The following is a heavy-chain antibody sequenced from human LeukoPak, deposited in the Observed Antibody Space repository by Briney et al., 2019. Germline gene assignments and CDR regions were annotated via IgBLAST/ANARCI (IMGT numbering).Heavy chain of an antibody. J-gene: IGHJ5*02. V-gene: IGHV1-18*01. D-gene: IGHD1-26*01. CDR2: ISAHNGNT. CDR3: ARDATPWDSSPFDP. CDR1: GYTFTSYG. Sequence: ASVKVSCKASGYTFTSYGISWVRQAPGQGLEWMGWISAHNGNTNYAQKLQGRVTMTTDTSTSTAYMELRSLRSDDTAVYYCARDATPWDSSPFDPWGQGTLVTVSS.